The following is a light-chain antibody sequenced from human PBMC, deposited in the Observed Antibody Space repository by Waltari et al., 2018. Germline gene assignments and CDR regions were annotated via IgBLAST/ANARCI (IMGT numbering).Light chain of an antibody. V-gene: IGKV1-5*03. CDR3: QYYFLYSRG. CDR2: RAP. J-gene: IGKJ2*03. Sequence: DIQMTQFPSTLPASVGDRATITCRASESIGDWMAWYQQEPGKAPKVLIYRAPTLQSDVPSRCSGSGSGTEFTLTISSLQPDDFGTYYCQYYFLYSRGFGQGTKLEIK. CDR1: ESIGDW.